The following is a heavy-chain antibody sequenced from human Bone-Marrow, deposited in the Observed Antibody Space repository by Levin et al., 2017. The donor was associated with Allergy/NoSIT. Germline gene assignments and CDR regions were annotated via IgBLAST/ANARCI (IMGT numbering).Heavy chain of an antibody. Sequence: GESLKISCKASGYTFTSYYMHWVRQAPGQGLEWMGIFNPSGGSTSYAQKFQGRVTMTRDTSTSTVYMELSSLRSEDTAVYYCARARRLVATIFGVVIDNWFDPWGQGTLVTVSS. J-gene: IGHJ5*02. V-gene: IGHV1-46*01. CDR2: FNPSGGST. D-gene: IGHD3-3*01. CDR1: GYTFTSYY. CDR3: ARARRLVATIFGVVIDNWFDP.